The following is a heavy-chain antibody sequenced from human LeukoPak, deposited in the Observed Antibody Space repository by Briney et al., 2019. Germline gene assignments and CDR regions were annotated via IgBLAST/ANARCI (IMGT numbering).Heavy chain of an antibody. CDR1: GGSISSYY. D-gene: IGHD4-17*01. CDR2: IYYSGST. Sequence: SETLSLTCTVSGGSISSYYWSWIRQPPGKGLEWIGYIYYSGSTNYNPSLKSRVTISVDTSKNQFSLKLSSVTAADTAVYYCARGGGGYGDSEPDYWGQGTLVTVSS. CDR3: ARGGGGYGDSEPDY. J-gene: IGHJ4*02. V-gene: IGHV4-59*08.